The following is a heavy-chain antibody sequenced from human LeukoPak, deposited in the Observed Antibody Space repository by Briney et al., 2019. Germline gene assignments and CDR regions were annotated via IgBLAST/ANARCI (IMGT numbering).Heavy chain of an antibody. CDR3: ARGDHSSSLTPEFDY. D-gene: IGHD6-6*01. V-gene: IGHV4-39*01. CDR1: GGSISSSSYY. CDR2: IYYSGST. J-gene: IGHJ4*02. Sequence: SETLSLTCTVSGGSISSSSYYWGWIRQPPGKGLEWIGSIYYSGSTYYNPSLKSRATISVDTSKNQFSLKLGSVTAADTAVYYCARGDHSSSLTPEFDYWGQGTLVTVSS.